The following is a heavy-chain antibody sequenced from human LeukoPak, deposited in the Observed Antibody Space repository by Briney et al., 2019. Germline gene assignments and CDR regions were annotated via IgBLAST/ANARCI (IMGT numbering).Heavy chain of an antibody. Sequence: PGGSLRLSCAVSGFTFSSYSMNWVRQAPGKGLEWVSYISRSGSPIYYADSVKGRFTISRDNAKNSLYLQMNSLRAEDTAVYYCARVSMIRGVTSWFDPWGQGTLVTVSS. J-gene: IGHJ5*02. CDR1: GFTFSSYS. V-gene: IGHV3-48*04. CDR2: ISRSGSPI. CDR3: ARVSMIRGVTSWFDP. D-gene: IGHD3-10*01.